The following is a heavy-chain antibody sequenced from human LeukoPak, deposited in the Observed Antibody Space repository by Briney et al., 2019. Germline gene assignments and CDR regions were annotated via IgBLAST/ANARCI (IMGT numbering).Heavy chain of an antibody. J-gene: IGHJ4*02. CDR3: AKDRGIAVAGKGSDY. Sequence: GGSLRLSCAASGFTFSSYGMHWVRQAPGKGPEWVAFIRYDGSNKYYADSVKGRFTISRDNSKNTLYLQMNSLRAEDTAVYYCAKDRGIAVAGKGSDYWGQGTLVTVSS. CDR2: IRYDGSNK. CDR1: GFTFSSYG. V-gene: IGHV3-30*02. D-gene: IGHD6-19*01.